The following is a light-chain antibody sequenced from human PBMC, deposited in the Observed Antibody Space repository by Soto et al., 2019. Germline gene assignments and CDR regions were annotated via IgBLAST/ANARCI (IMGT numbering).Light chain of an antibody. Sequence: QSALTQPASVSGSPGQSITISCTGTSSDVGSYNLVSWYQQHPGKAPKLMIYEGSKRPSGVSNRFSGSKSGNTASPTISGLQAEDEADYYCCSYAGGDVVFGGGTKVTVL. CDR1: SSDVGSYNL. J-gene: IGLJ2*01. CDR2: EGS. CDR3: CSYAGGDVV. V-gene: IGLV2-23*01.